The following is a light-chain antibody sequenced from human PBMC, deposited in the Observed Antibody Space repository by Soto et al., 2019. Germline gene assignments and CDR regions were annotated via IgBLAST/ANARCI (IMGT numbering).Light chain of an antibody. Sequence: EIVLTQSPATLSVSPGERATLSCRASQSVSRDLAWYQQKPGQAPRLPIYGASTRAPSIPARFSGSGSGTDFTLTISSLQSEDFAVYYCQQYDKWPTWTFGQGTKVENK. CDR1: QSVSRD. CDR2: GAS. CDR3: QQYDKWPTWT. J-gene: IGKJ1*01. V-gene: IGKV3-15*01.